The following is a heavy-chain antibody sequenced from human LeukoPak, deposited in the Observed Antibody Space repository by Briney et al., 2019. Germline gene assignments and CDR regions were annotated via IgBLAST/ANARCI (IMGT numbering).Heavy chain of an antibody. Sequence: SVKVSCKASGGTFSSYAISWVRQAPGLGLEWMGGIIPIFGTANYAQKFQGRVTITADESTSTAYMELSSLRSEDTAVYYCARDQGYCSSTSCSYAWGQGTLVTVSS. V-gene: IGHV1-69*13. CDR3: ARDQGYCSSTSCSYA. CDR1: GGTFSSYA. D-gene: IGHD2-2*01. CDR2: IIPIFGTA. J-gene: IGHJ5*02.